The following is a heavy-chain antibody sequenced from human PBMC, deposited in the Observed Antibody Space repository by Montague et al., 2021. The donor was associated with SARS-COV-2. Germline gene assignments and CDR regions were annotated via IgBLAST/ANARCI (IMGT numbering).Heavy chain of an antibody. J-gene: IGHJ3*02. CDR1: GGSIRTSSYY. V-gene: IGHV4-39*01. D-gene: IGHD4-23*01. CDR3: AMRGGGLDAFDN. Sequence: SETLSLTCTVSGGSIRTSSYYWGWIRQPPGRGLDWIGSIYYSGSTYYNPSLKSRVTISVDTYKNQFSLKLSSVTAADTALYYCAMRGGGLDAFDNWGQRTMVNRSS. CDR2: IYYSGST.